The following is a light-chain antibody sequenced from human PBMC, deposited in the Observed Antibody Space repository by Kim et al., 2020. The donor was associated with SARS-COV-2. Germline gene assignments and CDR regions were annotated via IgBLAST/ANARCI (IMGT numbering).Light chain of an antibody. CDR1: SSNIGADYD. V-gene: IGLV1-40*01. Sequence: QSVLTQPPSVSGAPGQRVTISCTGSSSNIGADYDVHWYQYLPGTVPKLLIYSNSNRPSGVPDRFSASKSGTSASLAITGLQAEDEADYYCQSYDSSLCGWVFGGGTQLTVL. J-gene: IGLJ3*02. CDR3: QSYDSSLCGWV. CDR2: SNS.